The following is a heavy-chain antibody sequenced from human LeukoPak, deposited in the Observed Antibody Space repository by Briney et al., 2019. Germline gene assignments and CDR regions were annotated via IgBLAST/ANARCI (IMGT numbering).Heavy chain of an antibody. J-gene: IGHJ4*02. Sequence: GGSLRLSCAASGFTFSSYAMSWVRQAPGKGPQWVSVISAGGVSLFSGSGSAAYYADSVGGRFTISRDNSKNTLYLQMNSLRADDTAVYYCAKMSGVVWFGELRLPFDSWGQGTVVTVSS. CDR1: GFTFSSYA. V-gene: IGHV3-23*01. CDR3: AKMSGVVWFGELRLPFDS. CDR2: ISAGGVSLFSGSGSAA. D-gene: IGHD3-10*01.